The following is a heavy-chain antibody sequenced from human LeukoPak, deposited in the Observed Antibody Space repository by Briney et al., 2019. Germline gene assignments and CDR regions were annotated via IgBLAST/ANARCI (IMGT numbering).Heavy chain of an antibody. V-gene: IGHV3-53*01. CDR3: ARAREEGQWLVPYYYYYYMDV. CDR1: GFTVSSNY. Sequence: GGSLRLSCAASGFTVSSNYMSWVRQAPGKGLEWVSVIYSGGSTYYAGSVKGRFTISRDNSKNTLYLQMNSLRAEDTAVYYCARAREEGQWLVPYYYYYYMDVWGKGTTVTISS. J-gene: IGHJ6*03. CDR2: IYSGGST. D-gene: IGHD6-19*01.